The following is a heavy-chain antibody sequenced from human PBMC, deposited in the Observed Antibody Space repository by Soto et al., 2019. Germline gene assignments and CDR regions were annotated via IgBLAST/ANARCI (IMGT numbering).Heavy chain of an antibody. D-gene: IGHD3-10*01. CDR2: INPSGGST. Sequence: ASVKVSFKASGYTFTSYYMHWVRQAPGQGLEWMGIINPSGGSTSYAQKFQGRVTMTRDTSTSTVYMELSSLRSEDTAVYYCARDFEYYYGPGSSYGVDVWGQATTVTVSS. V-gene: IGHV1-46*01. J-gene: IGHJ6*02. CDR3: ARDFEYYYGPGSSYGVDV. CDR1: GYTFTSYY.